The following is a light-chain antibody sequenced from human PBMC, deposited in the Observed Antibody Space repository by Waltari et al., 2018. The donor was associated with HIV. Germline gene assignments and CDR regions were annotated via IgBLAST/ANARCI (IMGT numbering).Light chain of an antibody. J-gene: IGLJ1*01. Sequence: QSALTQPRSVSWSPGQSVTISCTGTSSDVGASNRVSWYQQHPGKAPKVVIYDVRERPAGVPDRFSGSKSANTASLTISGLQADDEADYHCCSFAGSYIVFGTGTKVTVL. CDR3: CSFAGSYIV. V-gene: IGLV2-11*01. CDR1: SSDVGASNR. CDR2: DVR.